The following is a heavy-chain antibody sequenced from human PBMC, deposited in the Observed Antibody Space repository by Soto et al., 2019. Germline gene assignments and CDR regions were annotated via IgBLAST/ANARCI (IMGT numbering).Heavy chain of an antibody. D-gene: IGHD3-10*01. CDR1: GFTFSDYA. J-gene: IGHJ6*02. Sequence: GGSLSLSCLASGFTFSDYAMTWVRHFPARGLEWVASLDGAGGSTYYADSVRGRFTISRDNSQNTLFLQMKRLTVDDTAIYYCAAPRDEYGSGVSWFTYGMDIWGQGTTVTVS. CDR3: AAPRDEYGSGVSWFTYGMDI. CDR2: LDGAGGST. V-gene: IGHV3-23*01.